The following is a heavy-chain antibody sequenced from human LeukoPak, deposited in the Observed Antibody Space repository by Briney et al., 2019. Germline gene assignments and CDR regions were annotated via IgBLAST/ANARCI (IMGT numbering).Heavy chain of an antibody. V-gene: IGHV4-30-4*01. J-gene: IGHJ4*02. D-gene: IGHD3-22*01. Sequence: SQTLSLTCTVSGGSISSGDYYWSWIRQPPGKGLEWIGYIYYSGSTYYNPSLKSRVTISADTSKNQFPLKLSSVTAADTAVYYCAGSYDSRGYSYWGQGTLVTVSS. CDR1: GGSISSGDYY. CDR3: AGSYDSRGYSY. CDR2: IYYSGST.